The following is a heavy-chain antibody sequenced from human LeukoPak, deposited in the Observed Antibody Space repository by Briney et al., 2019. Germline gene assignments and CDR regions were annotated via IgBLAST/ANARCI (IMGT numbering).Heavy chain of an antibody. CDR2: IYSGGNT. V-gene: IGHV3-53*01. CDR1: GFTFSNAW. D-gene: IGHD2-15*01. CDR3: ARGGGLAPLWN. Sequence: GGSLRLSCAASGFTFSNAWMSWVRQAPGKGLEWVSVIYSGGNTYYADSVKGRFTISRDSSKNTLDLQMNSLRAEDTAVYYCARGGGLAPLWNWGQGTLVTVSS. J-gene: IGHJ4*02.